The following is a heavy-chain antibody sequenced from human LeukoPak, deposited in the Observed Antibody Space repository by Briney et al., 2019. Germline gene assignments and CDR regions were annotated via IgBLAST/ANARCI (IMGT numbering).Heavy chain of an antibody. CDR1: GFTFSSYE. D-gene: IGHD3-22*01. V-gene: IGHV3-48*03. J-gene: IGHJ4*02. CDR2: ISSSGSTI. CDR3: AREYYYESNGHQGYLDY. Sequence: PGGSLRLSCAASGFTFSSYEMNWVRQAPGKGLEWVSYISSSGSTIYYADSVKGRFTISRDNSKNTVYLQMNSLRAEDTAVYYCAREYYYESNGHQGYLDYWGQGTLVTVSS.